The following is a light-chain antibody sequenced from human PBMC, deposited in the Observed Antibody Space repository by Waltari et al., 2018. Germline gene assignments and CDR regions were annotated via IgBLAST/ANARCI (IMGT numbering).Light chain of an antibody. CDR1: QDIASF. V-gene: IGKV3D-11*01. Sequence: IVLTQSPATLSLSPGERATLSCRASQDIASFLAWYQQKPGQAPRLLIYDASIRATGVPARFSGSGPGRDFTLTISSLEPEDSAVYYCQQWSSSITFGGGTKVEIK. J-gene: IGKJ4*01. CDR2: DAS. CDR3: QQWSSSIT.